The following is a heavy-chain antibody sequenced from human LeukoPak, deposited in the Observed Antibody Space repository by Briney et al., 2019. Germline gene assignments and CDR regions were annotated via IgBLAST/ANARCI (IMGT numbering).Heavy chain of an antibody. CDR3: ARSHPKLELFAFDI. D-gene: IGHD1-7*01. CDR2: IYPGDSDT. Sequence: GESLQISRKGSGYSFTSYWIGWVRQMPGKGLEWMGIIYPGDSDTRYSPSFQGQVTISADKSISTAYLQWSSLKASDTAMYYCARSHPKLELFAFDIWGQGTMVTVSS. CDR1: GYSFTSYW. V-gene: IGHV5-51*01. J-gene: IGHJ3*02.